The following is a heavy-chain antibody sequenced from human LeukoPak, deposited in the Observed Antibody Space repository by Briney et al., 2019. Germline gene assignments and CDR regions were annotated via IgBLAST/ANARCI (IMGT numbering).Heavy chain of an antibody. V-gene: IGHV1-2*02. CDR3: ARQPGRDYYDSSGIEAFDI. CDR2: INPNGGGR. CDR1: GYTFTGYY. Sequence: ASVKVSCKASGYTFTGYYLHWVRQAPGQGLEWMGWINPNGGGREYAQKLQGRVTMTRDTSISTAYMELSRLRSDDTAVYYCARQPGRDYYDSSGIEAFDIWGQGTMVTVSS. J-gene: IGHJ3*02. D-gene: IGHD3-22*01.